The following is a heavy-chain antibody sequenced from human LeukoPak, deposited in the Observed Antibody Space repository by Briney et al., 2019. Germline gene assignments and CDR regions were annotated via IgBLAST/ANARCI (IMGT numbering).Heavy chain of an antibody. D-gene: IGHD5-18*01. CDR2: ISAYNGNT. V-gene: IGHV1-18*01. J-gene: IGHJ4*02. CDR1: GYTFTSFG. CDR3: ARDLGVDTTMIFFDY. Sequence: ASVKVSCTASGYTFTSFGISWVRQAPGQGPEWMGWISAYNGNTNYVQKFQGRVTMTTDTSTNTAYMELRSLRSDDTAVYYCARDLGVDTTMIFFDYWGQGTLVTVSS.